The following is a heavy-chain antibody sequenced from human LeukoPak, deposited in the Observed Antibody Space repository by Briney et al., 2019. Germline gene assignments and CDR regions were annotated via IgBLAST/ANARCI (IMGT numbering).Heavy chain of an antibody. CDR3: ARVFAINQAWFDP. Sequence: GASVKVSCKASGHTFTGYYVYWVRQAPGQGLEWMGWISAYNGNTNYAQKLQGRVTMTTDTSTSTAYMELRSLRSDDTAVYYCARVFAINQAWFDPWGQGTLVTVSS. D-gene: IGHD1-14*01. CDR1: GHTFTGYY. CDR2: ISAYNGNT. V-gene: IGHV1-18*04. J-gene: IGHJ5*02.